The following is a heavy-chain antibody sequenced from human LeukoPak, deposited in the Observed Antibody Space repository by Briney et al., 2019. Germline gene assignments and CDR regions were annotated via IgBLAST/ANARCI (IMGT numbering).Heavy chain of an antibody. Sequence: SETLSLTCTVSGDSISNYFWTWIRQPAGRGLGWIGRIYPSGSKTYNPSLKSRVTTSLDTSTNQFSLELSSVTAADTAVYYCARLKPTRWFDPWAREPWSPSPQ. V-gene: IGHV4-4*07. CDR1: GDSISNYF. CDR2: IYPSGSK. J-gene: IGHJ5*02. CDR3: ARLKPTRWFDP.